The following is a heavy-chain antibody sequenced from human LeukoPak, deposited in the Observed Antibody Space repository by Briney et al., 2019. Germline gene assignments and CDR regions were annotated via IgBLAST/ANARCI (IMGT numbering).Heavy chain of an antibody. CDR1: GGSFSGYY. Sequence: SETLSLTCAVYGGSFSGYYWSWIRQPPGKGLEWIGEINHSGSTNYNPSLKSRVTISVDTSKSQLSLKLSSVTAADTAVYYCARGGFARSNYYGSGSYYNFLDYWGQGTLVTVSS. J-gene: IGHJ4*02. V-gene: IGHV4-34*01. CDR2: INHSGST. D-gene: IGHD3-10*01. CDR3: ARGGFARSNYYGSGSYYNFLDY.